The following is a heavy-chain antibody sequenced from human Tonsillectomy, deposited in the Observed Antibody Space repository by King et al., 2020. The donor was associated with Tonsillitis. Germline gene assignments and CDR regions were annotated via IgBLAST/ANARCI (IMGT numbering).Heavy chain of an antibody. CDR3: ARMKEGAFDI. V-gene: IGHV3-9*01. CDR2: IRWDSGSS. CDR1: GFTFEDYA. J-gene: IGHJ3*02. Sequence: VQLVESGGGLVQPGRSLRLSCAASGFTFEDYAMHWVRQGPGKGLEWVSGIRWDSGSSAYVDSLKGRFTISRDNAKKSLYLQMHSLRGDDTALYFCARMKEGAFDIWGQGTMVIVSS.